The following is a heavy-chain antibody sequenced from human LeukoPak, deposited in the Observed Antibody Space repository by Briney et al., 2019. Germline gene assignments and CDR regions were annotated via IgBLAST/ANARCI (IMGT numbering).Heavy chain of an antibody. CDR1: GYSFTRYG. CDR3: ASGGLVVPAAYDAFDI. Sequence: ASVKVSCKASGYSFTRYGISWVRPAPGQGVGWVGWISADNSNTNYAQRLQGRVTMTTDTSTSIAYMELRSLRSDDTAMYYCASGGLVVPAAYDAFDIWGQGAMVTVSS. V-gene: IGHV1-18*01. CDR2: ISADNSNT. D-gene: IGHD2-2*01. J-gene: IGHJ3*02.